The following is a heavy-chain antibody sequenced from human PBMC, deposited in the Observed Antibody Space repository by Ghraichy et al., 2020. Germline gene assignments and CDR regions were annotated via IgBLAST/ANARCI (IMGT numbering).Heavy chain of an antibody. D-gene: IGHD1-26*01. J-gene: IGHJ6*02. V-gene: IGHV1-2*04. CDR3: ARGLGARRGDYYYGMDV. CDR1: GYTFTGYY. Sequence: ASVKVSCKASGYTFTGYYMHWVRQAPGQGLEWMGWINPNSGGTNYAQKFQGWVTMTRDTSISTAYMELSRLRSDDTAVYYCARGLGARRGDYYYGMDVWGQGTTVTVSS. CDR2: INPNSGGT.